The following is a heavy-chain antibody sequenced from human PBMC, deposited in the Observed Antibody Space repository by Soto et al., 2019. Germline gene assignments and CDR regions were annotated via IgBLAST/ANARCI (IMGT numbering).Heavy chain of an antibody. Sequence: SVKVSCKASGGTFSSYAISWVXQAPGQGLEWMGGIIPIFGTANYAQKFQGRVTITADESTSTAYMELSSLRSEDTAVYYCARSLDYYDSSGPDYWGQGTLVTVSS. CDR2: IIPIFGTA. D-gene: IGHD3-22*01. CDR1: GGTFSSYA. J-gene: IGHJ4*02. V-gene: IGHV1-69*13. CDR3: ARSLDYYDSSGPDY.